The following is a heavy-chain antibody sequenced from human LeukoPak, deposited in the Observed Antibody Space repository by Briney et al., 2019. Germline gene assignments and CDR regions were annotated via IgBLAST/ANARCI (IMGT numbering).Heavy chain of an antibody. J-gene: IGHJ5*02. CDR3: AREGGCSGGSCYSRSNWFDP. V-gene: IGHV1-46*01. CDR2: INPSGGST. CDR1: GYTFTSYY. D-gene: IGHD2-15*01. Sequence: ASVKVSCKASGYTFTSYYMHWVRQAPGQGLEWMGIINPSGGSTSYAQKFQGRVTMTRDTSTSTVYMELSSLRSEDRAVYYCAREGGCSGGSCYSRSNWFDPWGQGTLVTVSS.